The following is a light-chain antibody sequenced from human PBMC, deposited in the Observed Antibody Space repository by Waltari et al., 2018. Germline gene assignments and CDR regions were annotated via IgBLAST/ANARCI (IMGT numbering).Light chain of an antibody. CDR1: GSDVGGYTY. V-gene: IGLV2-14*03. CDR2: DVT. J-gene: IGLJ3*02. Sequence: QSALTQPASVSGSHGTSIPTSCTGPGSDVGGYTYVLWYQQHPGKTPKVIIYDVTNRPSGVSNRFSCSKSGNTASLTISGLQAEDEADYYCSSYTTTRVMFGGGTKVTVL. CDR3: SSYTTTRVM.